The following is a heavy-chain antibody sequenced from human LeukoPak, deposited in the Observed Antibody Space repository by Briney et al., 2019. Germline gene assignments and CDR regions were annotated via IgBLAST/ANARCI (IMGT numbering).Heavy chain of an antibody. J-gene: IGHJ4*02. V-gene: IGHV4-39*07. CDR2: IYYSGST. CDR3: ARAATVVKGGYFDY. D-gene: IGHD4-23*01. CDR1: GGSISSSSYY. Sequence: SETLSLTCTVSGGSISSSSYYWGWIRQPPGKGLEWIGSIYYSGSTYYNPSLKSRVTISVDTSKNQFSLKLSSVTAADTAVYYCARAATVVKGGYFDYWGQGTLVTVSS.